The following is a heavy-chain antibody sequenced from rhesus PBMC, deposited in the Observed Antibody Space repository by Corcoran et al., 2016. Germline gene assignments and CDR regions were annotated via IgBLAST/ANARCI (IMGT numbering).Heavy chain of an antibody. J-gene: IGHJ4*01. CDR1: GFSFSDYY. V-gene: IGHV3-136*01. CDR2: ISYTGKTI. CDR3: TRAHSSGWSGYFDY. Sequence: EVQLVESGGGLAKPGGSLRLSCAASGFSFSDYYMYWVRQAPGTGLGWVSGISYTGKTIYYADSVKGRFTISRDNAKNSLSLQMSSLRAEDTAVYYCTRAHSSGWSGYFDYWGQGVLVTVSS. D-gene: IGHD6S26*01.